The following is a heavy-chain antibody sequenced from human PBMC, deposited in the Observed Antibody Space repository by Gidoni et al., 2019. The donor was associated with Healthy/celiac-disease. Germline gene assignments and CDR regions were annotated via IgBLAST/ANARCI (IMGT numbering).Heavy chain of an antibody. Sequence: QVQLVESGGCVVQPGGSLSLSCAASGFPFSSHGMHWVRQAPGKGLEWVAFIRYDGSNKYYADSVKGRFTISRDNSKNTLYLQMNSLRAEDTAVYYCAKDQEAAAGGYYGMDVWGQGTTVTVSS. CDR1: GFPFSSHG. J-gene: IGHJ6*02. CDR3: AKDQEAAAGGYYGMDV. V-gene: IGHV3-30*02. D-gene: IGHD6-13*01. CDR2: IRYDGSNK.